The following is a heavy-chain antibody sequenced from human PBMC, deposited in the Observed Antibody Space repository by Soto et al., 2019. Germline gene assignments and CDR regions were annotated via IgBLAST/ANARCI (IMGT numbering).Heavy chain of an antibody. CDR3: ARDLPKGYVFDSSSWY. CDR2: IYSGGST. Sequence: PGGSLRLSCAASGFTFSNAWINWVRQTPGRGLEWVSVIYSGGSTYYADSVKGRFTISRDNSKNTLYLQMNSLRAEDTAVYYCARDLPKGYVFDSSSWY. J-gene: IGHJ2*01. CDR1: GFTFSNAW. D-gene: IGHD6-13*01. V-gene: IGHV3-66*01.